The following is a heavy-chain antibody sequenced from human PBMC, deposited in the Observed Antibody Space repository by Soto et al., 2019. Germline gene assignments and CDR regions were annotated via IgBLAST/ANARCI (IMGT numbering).Heavy chain of an antibody. D-gene: IGHD6-19*01. CDR3: ARGYTGGWSRGGYFDY. J-gene: IGHJ4*02. V-gene: IGHV3-48*04. Sequence: PGGSLRLSCAASGFAFDINGMTWVRQVPGKGLEWVSHISGSGTTIYYADSVRGRFTISRDNAKNSLYLQMNSLRAEDRAIYYCARGYTGGWSRGGYFDYWGQGTLVTVSS. CDR1: GFAFDING. CDR2: ISGSGTTI.